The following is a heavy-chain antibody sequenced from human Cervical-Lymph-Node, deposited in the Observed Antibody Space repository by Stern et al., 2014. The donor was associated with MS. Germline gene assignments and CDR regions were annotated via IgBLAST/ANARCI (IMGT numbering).Heavy chain of an antibody. CDR3: ARHGPPRRRDDSNHPNFDY. J-gene: IGHJ4*02. CDR2: LYYSGNT. D-gene: IGHD5-24*01. CDR1: GGSISSNY. V-gene: IGHV4-59*08. Sequence: VQLVESGPGLVKPSETLSLTCTVSGGSISSNYWSWIRQPPGKGLEWIGYLYYSGNTNYKPSLKSRVTTSVDTPKNQFSLSLSSVTAADTAVYYCARHGPPRRRDDSNHPNFDYWGPGTLVAVSS.